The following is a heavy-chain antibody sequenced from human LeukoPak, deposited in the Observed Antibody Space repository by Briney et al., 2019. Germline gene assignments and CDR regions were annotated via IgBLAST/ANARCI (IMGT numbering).Heavy chain of an antibody. CDR2: IIPTLDVA. CDR1: GDNFSSYV. CDR3: ASLGQQWLVQFDY. D-gene: IGHD6-19*01. J-gene: IGHJ4*02. Sequence: GASVKVSCKASGDNFSSYVITWVRQAPGQGLEWMGRIIPTLDVANFAQKFKGRVTITADKSTDTVYMELSSLKYDDTAVYYCASLGQQWLVQFDYWGQGALVTVSA. V-gene: IGHV1-69*04.